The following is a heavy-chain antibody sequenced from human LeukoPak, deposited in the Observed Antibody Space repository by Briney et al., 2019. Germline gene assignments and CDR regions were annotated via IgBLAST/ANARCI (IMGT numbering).Heavy chain of an antibody. J-gene: IGHJ5*02. V-gene: IGHV4-34*01. CDR1: GGSISSYY. CDR2: INHSGST. Sequence: SETLSLTCTVSGGSISSYYWSWIRQPAGKGLEWIGEINHSGSTNYNPSLKSRVTISVDTSKNQFSLKLSSVTAADTAVYYCARGRRRGSRTHNWFDPWGQGTLVTVSS. D-gene: IGHD5-12*01. CDR3: ARGRRRGSRTHNWFDP.